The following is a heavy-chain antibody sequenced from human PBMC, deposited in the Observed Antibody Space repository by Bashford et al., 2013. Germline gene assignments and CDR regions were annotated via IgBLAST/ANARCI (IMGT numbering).Heavy chain of an antibody. V-gene: IGHV1-18*01. Sequence: ASVKVSCKASGYSFSSYGFSWVRQAPGQGLEWIGYISAYNDNSHYAPKFQGRVTMTTDRSTTTAFMELRNLRSDDTAIFYCARDLPMLTNNPYFDHWGQGTLVTVSS. D-gene: IGHD3-9*01. CDR1: GYSFSSYG. CDR2: ISAYNDNS. CDR3: ARDLPMLTNNPYFDH. J-gene: IGHJ4*02.